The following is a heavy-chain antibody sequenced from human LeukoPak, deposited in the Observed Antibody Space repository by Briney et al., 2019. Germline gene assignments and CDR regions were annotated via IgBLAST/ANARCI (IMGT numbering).Heavy chain of an antibody. D-gene: IGHD6-13*01. CDR2: ISGSGGST. Sequence: GGSLRLSCAASGFTFSNYAMSWVRQAPGKGLEWVSVISGSGGSTYYADSVKGRFTISRDNSKNTLYLQMNSLRAEDTAVYYCASAMRSSWSNYNPAFDYWGQGTLVTVSS. J-gene: IGHJ4*02. CDR3: ASAMRSSWSNYNPAFDY. V-gene: IGHV3-23*01. CDR1: GFTFSNYA.